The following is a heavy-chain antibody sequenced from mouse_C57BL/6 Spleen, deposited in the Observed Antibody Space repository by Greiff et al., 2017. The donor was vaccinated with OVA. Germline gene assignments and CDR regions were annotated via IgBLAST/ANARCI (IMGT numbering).Heavy chain of an antibody. CDR1: GYTFTSYG. V-gene: IGHV1-81*01. J-gene: IGHJ3*01. CDR2: IYPRSGNT. D-gene: IGHD4-1*01. CDR3: ARGWDGGFAY. Sequence: VQLQQSGAELARPGASVKLSCKASGYTFTSYGISWVKQRTGQGLEWIGEIYPRSGNTYYNEKFKGKATRTADKSSSTAYMELRSLTSEDAAVYFCARGWDGGFAYWGQGTLVTVSA.